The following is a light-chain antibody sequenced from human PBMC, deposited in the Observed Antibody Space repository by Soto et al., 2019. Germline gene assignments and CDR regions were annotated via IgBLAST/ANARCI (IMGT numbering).Light chain of an antibody. V-gene: IGKV1-12*01. CDR1: QGISNW. CDR3: QQADSFPIT. Sequence: DIQMTQSPSTLSASVGDRFTITFLASQGISNWLAWYQKKPGKAPKLLIYTASTLQSGVPSRFSGSGSGTDFTLTISSLQPEDFATYYCQQADSFPITFGQGTRLEIK. CDR2: TAS. J-gene: IGKJ5*01.